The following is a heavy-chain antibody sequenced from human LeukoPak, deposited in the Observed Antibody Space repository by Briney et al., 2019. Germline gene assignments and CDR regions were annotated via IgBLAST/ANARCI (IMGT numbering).Heavy chain of an antibody. CDR1: GFTFSSYA. Sequence: PGGSLRLSCAASGFTFSSYAMNWVRQAPGKGLEWISYISSSSSTVYYEDSVKGRFTISRDNARNSLYLQMNSLRAEDTAVYHCASQGYWGQGTLVTISS. CDR3: ASQGY. CDR2: ISSSSSTV. J-gene: IGHJ4*02. V-gene: IGHV3-48*01.